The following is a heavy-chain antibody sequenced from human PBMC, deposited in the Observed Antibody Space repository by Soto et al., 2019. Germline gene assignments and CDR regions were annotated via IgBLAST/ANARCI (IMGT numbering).Heavy chain of an antibody. CDR3: VRDGAKTLRDWFDP. Sequence: ETLSLTCXVSGASISGFYWSWIRKSAGKGLEWIGRIYATGTTDYNPSLKSRVMMSVDTSKKQFSLKLRSVTAADTAVYYCVRDGAKTLRDWFDPWGQGISVTVS. D-gene: IGHD1-26*01. J-gene: IGHJ5*02. CDR1: GASISGFY. V-gene: IGHV4-4*07. CDR2: IYATGTT.